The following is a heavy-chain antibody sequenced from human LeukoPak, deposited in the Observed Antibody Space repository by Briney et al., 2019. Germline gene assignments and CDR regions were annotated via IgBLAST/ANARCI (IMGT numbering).Heavy chain of an antibody. V-gene: IGHV1-8*03. Sequence: GAPVKVSCKASGYTFTSYDINWVRQATGQGLEWMGWMNPNSGNTGYAQKFQGRVTITRNTSISTAYMELSSLTSEDTAVYYCARAPSWGGHPLGGYSSYYMDVWGKGTTVTVSS. CDR3: ARAPSWGGHPLGGYSSYYMDV. CDR2: MNPNSGNT. D-gene: IGHD3-3*01. CDR1: GYTFTSYD. J-gene: IGHJ6*03.